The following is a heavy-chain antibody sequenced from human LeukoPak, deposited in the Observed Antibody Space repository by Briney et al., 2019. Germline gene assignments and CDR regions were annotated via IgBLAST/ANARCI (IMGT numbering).Heavy chain of an antibody. D-gene: IGHD6-6*01. CDR3: ARDQTSYSSSSGGYFDY. Sequence: GGSLRLSCAASGFTFSSYAMSWVRQAPGKGLEWVAAISGSGGSTYYADSVKGRFTISRDNSENTLYLQMNSLRAEDTAVYYCARDQTSYSSSSGGYFDYWGQGTLVTVSS. V-gene: IGHV3-23*01. CDR1: GFTFSSYA. J-gene: IGHJ4*02. CDR2: ISGSGGST.